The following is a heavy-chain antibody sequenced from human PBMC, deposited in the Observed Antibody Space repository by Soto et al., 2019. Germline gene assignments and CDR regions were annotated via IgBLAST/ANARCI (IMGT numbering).Heavy chain of an antibody. CDR1: GGSISHYY. CDR2: AYYSGST. J-gene: IGHJ5*02. V-gene: IGHV4-59*01. D-gene: IGHD2-8*01. CDR3: ARDRSTYGGGGTGEVKENWFDP. Sequence: KPSETLSLTCTVSGGSISHYYWSWIRQSPGKGLEWIGYAYYSGSTDYNPSLKSRVTMSVDTSKNQVSLKLNSVTTPDTAVYYCARDRSTYGGGGTGEVKENWFDPWGPGTLVTVSS.